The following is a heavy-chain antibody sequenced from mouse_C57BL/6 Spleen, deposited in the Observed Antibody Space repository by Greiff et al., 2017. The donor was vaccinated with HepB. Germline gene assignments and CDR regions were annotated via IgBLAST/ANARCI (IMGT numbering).Heavy chain of an antibody. V-gene: IGHV5-4*03. J-gene: IGHJ4*01. D-gene: IGHD2-4*01. Sequence: EVKLQESGGGLVKPGGSLKLSCAASGFTFSSYAMSWVRQTPEKRLEWVATISDGGSYTYYPDNVKGRFTISRDNAKNNLYLQMSHLKSEDTAMYYCARYDYDGYYYAMDYWGQGTSVTVSS. CDR2: ISDGGSYT. CDR1: GFTFSSYA. CDR3: ARYDYDGYYYAMDY.